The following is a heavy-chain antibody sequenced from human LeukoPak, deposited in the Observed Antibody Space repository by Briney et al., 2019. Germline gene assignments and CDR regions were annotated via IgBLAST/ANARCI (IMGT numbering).Heavy chain of an antibody. CDR1: GGSISSSSYY. Sequence: SETLSLTCTVSGGSISSSSYYWGWIRQPPGKGLEWIGSIYYSGSTYYNPSLKSRVTISVDTSKNQFSLKLSSVTAADTAVYYCARQSYYDSSGTDAFDIWGQGTMVTVSS. J-gene: IGHJ3*02. V-gene: IGHV4-39*01. D-gene: IGHD3-22*01. CDR2: IYYSGST. CDR3: ARQSYYDSSGTDAFDI.